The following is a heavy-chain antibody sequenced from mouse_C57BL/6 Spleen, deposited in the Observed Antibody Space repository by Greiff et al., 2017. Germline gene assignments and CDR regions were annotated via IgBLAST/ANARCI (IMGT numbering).Heavy chain of an antibody. CDR2: IHPNSGST. V-gene: IGHV1-64*01. CDR3: ARDDHEAMDY. Sequence: QVQLQQSGAELVKPGASVKLSCKASGYTFTSYWMHWVKQRPGQGLEWIGMIHPNSGSTNYNEKFKSKATLTVDKSSSTAYMQLSSLTSEDSAVXYCARDDHEAMDYWGQGTSVTVSS. CDR1: GYTFTSYW. J-gene: IGHJ4*01.